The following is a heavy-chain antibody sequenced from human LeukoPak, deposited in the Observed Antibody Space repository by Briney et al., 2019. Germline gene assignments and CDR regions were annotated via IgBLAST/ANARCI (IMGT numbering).Heavy chain of an antibody. CDR2: IYVGGSI. V-gene: IGHV3-53*01. Sequence: PGGSLRLSCAASGFTFSSYSMNWVRQAPGKGLEWVSLIYVGGSIYYADSVKGRFTISRDDSKNTLYLQMTTLRADDTAVYYCARRQKLVEGNWFDPWGHGTLVTVSS. D-gene: IGHD6-13*01. J-gene: IGHJ5*02. CDR1: GFTFSSYS. CDR3: ARRQKLVEGNWFDP.